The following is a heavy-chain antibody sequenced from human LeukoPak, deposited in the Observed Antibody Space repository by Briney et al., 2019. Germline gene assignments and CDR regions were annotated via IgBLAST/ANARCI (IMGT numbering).Heavy chain of an antibody. CDR1: GGSISSGSYY. D-gene: IGHD2-15*01. CDR3: ARVSGGTRDY. Sequence: SETLSLTCTVSGGSISSGSYYWSWIRQPAGKGLEWIGRIYTSGSTNYNPSLKSRVTISVDTSKNQFSLKLSSVTAADTAAYYCARVSGGTRDYWGQGTLVTVSS. CDR2: IYTSGST. V-gene: IGHV4-61*02. J-gene: IGHJ4*02.